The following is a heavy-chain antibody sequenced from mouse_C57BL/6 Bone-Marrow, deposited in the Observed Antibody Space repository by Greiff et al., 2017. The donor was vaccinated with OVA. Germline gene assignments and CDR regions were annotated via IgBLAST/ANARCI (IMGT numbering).Heavy chain of an antibody. D-gene: IGHD1-1*01. CDR1: GFTFSDYY. CDR3: AREVTTVVAPGAMDY. V-gene: IGHV5-16*01. CDR2: INYDGSST. Sequence: DVKLVESEGGLVQPGSSMKLSCTASGFTFSDYYMAWVRQVPEKGLEWVANINYDGSSTYYLDSLKSRFIISRDNAKNILYLQMSSLKSEDTATYYCAREVTTVVAPGAMDYWGQGTSVTVSS. J-gene: IGHJ4*01.